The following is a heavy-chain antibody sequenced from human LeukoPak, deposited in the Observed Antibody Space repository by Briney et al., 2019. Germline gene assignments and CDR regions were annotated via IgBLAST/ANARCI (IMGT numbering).Heavy chain of an antibody. V-gene: IGHV1-46*01. CDR2: INPSGGST. J-gene: IGHJ3*02. CDR3: ARDLNREGAFDI. Sequence: ASVKVSCKASGYTFTSYYMHWVRQAPGRGLEWMGIINPSGGSTSYAQKFQGRVTMTRDTSTSTVYMELSSLRSEDTAVYYCARDLNREGAFDIWGQGTMVTVSS. CDR1: GYTFTSYY. D-gene: IGHD1-14*01.